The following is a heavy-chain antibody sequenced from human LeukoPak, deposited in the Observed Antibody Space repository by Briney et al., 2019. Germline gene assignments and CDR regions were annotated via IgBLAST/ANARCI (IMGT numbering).Heavy chain of an antibody. V-gene: IGHV3-48*01. CDR1: GFTFSSYS. Sequence: GGSLRLSCAASGFTFSSYSMNWVRQAPGKGLEWVSYISSSSSSTIYYADSVKGRFTISRDNAKNSLYLQMNSLRAEDTAVYYCARDGYIVVVPAAMVYWGQGTLVTVSS. CDR3: ARDGYIVVVPAAMVY. CDR2: ISSSSSSTI. J-gene: IGHJ4*02. D-gene: IGHD2-2*01.